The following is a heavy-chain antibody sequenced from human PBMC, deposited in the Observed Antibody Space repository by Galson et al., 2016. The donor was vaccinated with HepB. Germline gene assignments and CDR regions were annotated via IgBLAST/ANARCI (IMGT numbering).Heavy chain of an antibody. CDR3: ARHGGIASAGSGDYNLFGP. J-gene: IGHJ5*02. V-gene: IGHV5-51*01. D-gene: IGHD6-13*01. CDR1: GYTFTNYW. Sequence: QSGAEVKKPGESLKISCKGSGYTFTNYWIGWVRQMPGKGLEWMGITYPGDSDTRYNPSFQGQVPISADKSSSTAYLQWRSLKASDTGMYYCARHGGIASAGSGDYNLFGPWGQGTLVTVSS. CDR2: TYPGDSDT.